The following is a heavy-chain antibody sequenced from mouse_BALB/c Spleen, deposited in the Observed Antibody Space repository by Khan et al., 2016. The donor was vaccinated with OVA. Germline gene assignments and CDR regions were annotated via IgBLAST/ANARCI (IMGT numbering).Heavy chain of an antibody. V-gene: IGHV1-84*02. CDR3: ARGGYDESSLFDY. CDR1: GYTFTDNY. D-gene: IGHD2-14*01. J-gene: IGHJ2*01. CDR2: IYPGSGNT. Sequence: QVQLQQSGPELVKPGASVKISCKASGYTFTDNYINWVKQKPGQGLEWIGWIYPGSGNTKYNEKFKGKATLTVDTSSRKAYMHLSRLASEDTAVYFCARGGYDESSLFDYLGQGTTLTVSS.